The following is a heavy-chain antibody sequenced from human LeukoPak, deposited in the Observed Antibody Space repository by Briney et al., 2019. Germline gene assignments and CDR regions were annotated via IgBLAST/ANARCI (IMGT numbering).Heavy chain of an antibody. D-gene: IGHD5-12*01. V-gene: IGHV1-46*01. J-gene: IGHJ4*02. CDR3: AHSGYDWNYFDY. CDR2: INPSGGST. Sequence: ASVKVSCKASGYTFTSYYMHWVRQAPGQGLEWMGIINPSGGSTSYAQKFQGRVTMTRDTSTSTVYMELSSLRSEDTDVYYCAHSGYDWNYFDYWGQGTLVTVSS. CDR1: GYTFTSYY.